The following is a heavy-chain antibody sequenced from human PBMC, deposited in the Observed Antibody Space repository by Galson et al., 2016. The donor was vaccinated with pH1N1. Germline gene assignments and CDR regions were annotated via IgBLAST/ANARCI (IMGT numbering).Heavy chain of an antibody. Sequence: SLRLSCAASGFTFSSYPIHWVRQPPGKGLEWVAVISNDGSKKYYADSVGGRFTISRDNSKRMLYLQMNSLRAEDTAVYYCARAVLYDVDLGDYYFDYWGQGTLVTVSS. J-gene: IGHJ4*02. CDR1: GFTFSSYP. V-gene: IGHV3-30*04. D-gene: IGHD2-8*02. CDR3: ARAVLYDVDLGDYYFDY. CDR2: ISNDGSKK.